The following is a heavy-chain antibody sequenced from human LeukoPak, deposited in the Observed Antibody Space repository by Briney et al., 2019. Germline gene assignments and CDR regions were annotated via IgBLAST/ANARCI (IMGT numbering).Heavy chain of an antibody. J-gene: IGHJ4*02. CDR3: ATVRRWLLIFDY. V-gene: IGHV1-24*01. Sequence: VASVKVSCKVSGYTLTELSMHWVRQAPGKGLEWMGGFDPEDGEAIYAQKFQGRVTMTEDTSTDTAYMELSSLRSEDTAVYYCATVRRWLLIFDYWGQGTLVTVSS. CDR2: FDPEDGEA. D-gene: IGHD3-9*01. CDR1: GYTLTELS.